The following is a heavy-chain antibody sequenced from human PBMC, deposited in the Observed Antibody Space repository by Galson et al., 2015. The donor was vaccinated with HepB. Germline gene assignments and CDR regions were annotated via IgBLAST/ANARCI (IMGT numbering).Heavy chain of an antibody. CDR1: GYTFTSYY. D-gene: IGHD6-13*01. CDR3: AGQYSSSWPDYSFDY. CDR2: INPSGGST. J-gene: IGHJ4*02. Sequence: SVKVSCKASGYTFTSYYMHWVRQAPGQGLEWMGIINPSGGSTSYAQKFQGRVTMTRDTSTSTVYMELSSLRSEDTAVYYCAGQYSSSWPDYSFDYWGPGTLVTVSS. V-gene: IGHV1-46*03.